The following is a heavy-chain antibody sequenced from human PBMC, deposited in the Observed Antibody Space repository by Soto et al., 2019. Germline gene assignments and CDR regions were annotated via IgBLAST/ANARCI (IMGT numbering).Heavy chain of an antibody. CDR1: GFTFDDYA. CDR2: ISWNSGSI. CDR3: AKDIYSSSWVFYYMDV. V-gene: IGHV3-9*01. D-gene: IGHD6-13*01. Sequence: PGGSLRLSCAASGFTFDDYAMHWVRQAPGKGLEWVSGISWNSGSIGCADSVKGRFTISRDNAKNSLYLQMNSLRAEDTALYYCAKDIYSSSWVFYYMDVWGKGTTVTVSS. J-gene: IGHJ6*03.